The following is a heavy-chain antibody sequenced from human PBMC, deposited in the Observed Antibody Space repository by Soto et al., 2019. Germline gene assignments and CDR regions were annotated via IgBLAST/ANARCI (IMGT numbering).Heavy chain of an antibody. J-gene: IGHJ4*02. CDR2: IYYSGST. D-gene: IGHD1-7*01. CDR3: GDGLELRRRPGTIDY. CDR1: GGSITSYY. V-gene: IGHV4-59*12. Sequence: SETLSLTCTVSGGSITSYYWSWIRQPPGKGLEWIGYIYYSGSTKSNPSLRSRLTISVDTSKSQFSLKLTSVTAADTAVYYCGDGLELRRRPGTIDYWGQGTLVTVSS.